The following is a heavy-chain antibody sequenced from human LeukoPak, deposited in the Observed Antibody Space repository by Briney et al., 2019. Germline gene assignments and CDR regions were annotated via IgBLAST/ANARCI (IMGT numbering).Heavy chain of an antibody. J-gene: IGHJ4*02. Sequence: GGSLRLSCATSGFTFSSYSMNWVRQAPGKGLEWVSSISSSSSYIYYADSVKGRFTISRDNAKNSLYLQMNSLRAEDTAVYYCAYQYYYDSSGYYAEDYFDYWGQGTLVTVSS. D-gene: IGHD3-22*01. CDR3: AYQYYYDSSGYYAEDYFDY. CDR1: GFTFSSYS. V-gene: IGHV3-21*01. CDR2: ISSSSSYI.